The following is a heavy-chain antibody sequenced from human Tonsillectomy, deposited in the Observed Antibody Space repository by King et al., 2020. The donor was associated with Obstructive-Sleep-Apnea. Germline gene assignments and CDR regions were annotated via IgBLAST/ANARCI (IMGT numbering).Heavy chain of an antibody. D-gene: IGHD6-13*01. Sequence: VQLQESGPGLVKPSETLSLTCTVSGGSISSYFWSWIRQPPGKGLEWIGYIYYSGSTNYNPSLKSRVTISVDTSKNQFSLKLSSVTAADTARYYCARLDGACGSSCLDCWGQGTLVTVSS. CDR1: GGSISSYF. V-gene: IGHV4-59*08. J-gene: IGHJ4*02. CDR3: ARLDGACGSSCLDC. CDR2: IYYSGST.